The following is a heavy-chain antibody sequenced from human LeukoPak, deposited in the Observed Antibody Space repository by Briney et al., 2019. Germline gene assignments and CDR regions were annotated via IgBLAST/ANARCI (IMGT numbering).Heavy chain of an antibody. D-gene: IGHD3-22*01. V-gene: IGHV5-51*01. CDR2: IYSGDSDT. CDR3: ARPTYYYDSSRSGGHYFDY. Sequence: GESLKISCKGSGYSFTSYWIGWVRHMPGKGLEWVGIIYSGDSDTRYSPSFQGQVTISADKSISTAYLQWSSLKGSDTAMYYCARPTYYYDSSRSGGHYFDYLGQGTLVTVSS. J-gene: IGHJ4*02. CDR1: GYSFTSYW.